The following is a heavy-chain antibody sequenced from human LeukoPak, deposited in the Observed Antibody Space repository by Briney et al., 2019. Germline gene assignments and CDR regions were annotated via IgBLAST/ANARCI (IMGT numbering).Heavy chain of an antibody. J-gene: IGHJ4*02. CDR2: INTNTGNP. CDR3: ARVRSSSWYYFDY. Sequence: ASVKVSCKASGYTFTGYSIHWVRQAPGQGLEWMGWINTNTGNPTYAQGFTGRFVFSLDTSVSTAYLQISSLKAEDTAVYYCARVRSSSWYYFDYWGQGTLVTASS. CDR1: GYTFTGYS. V-gene: IGHV7-4-1*02. D-gene: IGHD6-13*01.